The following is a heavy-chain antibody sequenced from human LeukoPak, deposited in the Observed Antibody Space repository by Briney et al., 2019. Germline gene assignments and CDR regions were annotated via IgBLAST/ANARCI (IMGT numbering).Heavy chain of an antibody. CDR3: AKDLSIAAAGTWFYY. V-gene: IGHV3-9*01. CDR2: ISWNSGSK. D-gene: IGHD6-13*01. Sequence: GGSLRLSCAASGFTFDDYAMHWVRQAPGKGLEGVSGISWNSGSKDYADSVKGRFTISRENAKNSLYLQMNSLRAEDTALYYCAKDLSIAAAGTWFYYWGQGTLVTVSS. CDR1: GFTFDDYA. J-gene: IGHJ4*02.